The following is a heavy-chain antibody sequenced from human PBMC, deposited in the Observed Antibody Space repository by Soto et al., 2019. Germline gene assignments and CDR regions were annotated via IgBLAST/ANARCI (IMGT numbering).Heavy chain of an antibody. CDR3: ARQSTSAPKDY. CDR2: VYPGDSDT. D-gene: IGHD3-10*01. CDR1: GYSFTTYW. V-gene: IGHV5-51*01. J-gene: IGHJ4*01. Sequence: GESLRISCKGSGYSFTTYWIAWVRQMPGKGLEWVGVVYPGDSDTRYSPSFEGHVTISVDKSISTAFLQWNSLKASDNAIYFCARQSTSAPKDYWGQGTLVTVSS.